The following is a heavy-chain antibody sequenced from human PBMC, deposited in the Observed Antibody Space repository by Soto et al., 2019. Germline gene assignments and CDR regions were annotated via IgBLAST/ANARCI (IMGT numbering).Heavy chain of an antibody. Sequence: QVQLQESGPGLVKPSETLSLTCSVSGGSISSNYWSWIRQPPGKGLEWIGYIYYSGSTNYNPSLKSRVTKSADTSKSQFSLKLSTVPAADTAVYYCARDPYSSSHGSLRGGYGMDVWGQGTTVTVSS. CDR3: ARDPYSSSHGSLRGGYGMDV. V-gene: IGHV4-59*01. J-gene: IGHJ6*02. D-gene: IGHD6-13*01. CDR1: GGSISSNY. CDR2: IYYSGST.